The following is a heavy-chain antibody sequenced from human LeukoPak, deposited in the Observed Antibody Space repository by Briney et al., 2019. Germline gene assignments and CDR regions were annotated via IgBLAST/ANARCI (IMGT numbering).Heavy chain of an antibody. V-gene: IGHV1-8*01. CDR1: GYTFTTYD. CDR3: TRAPVPGNY. J-gene: IGHJ4*02. D-gene: IGHD3-10*01. CDR2: MNPHSANT. Sequence: ASVKVSRKASGYTFTTYDIHWVRQATGQGLEWMGWMNPHSANTGYAQKFQGRVTMTRDTSISTAYMELSSLTSDDTAVYYCTRAPVPGNYWGQGTLVTVSS.